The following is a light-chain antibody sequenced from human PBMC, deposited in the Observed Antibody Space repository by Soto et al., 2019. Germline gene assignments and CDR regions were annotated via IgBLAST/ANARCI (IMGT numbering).Light chain of an antibody. J-gene: IGLJ1*01. CDR2: EVS. Sequence: QSVLTQPASVSGSPGQSITISCTGSNSDIGTYNYVSWYQQHPGKAPKLVISEVSNRPSGISDRFSGSKSGNAASLTISGLQAEDEATYYCSSYTSTSTLYVFGHGTKVTVL. CDR3: SSYTSTSTLYV. CDR1: NSDIGTYNY. V-gene: IGLV2-14*01.